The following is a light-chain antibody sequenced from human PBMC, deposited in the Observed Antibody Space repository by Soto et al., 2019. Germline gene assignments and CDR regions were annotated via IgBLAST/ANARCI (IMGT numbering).Light chain of an antibody. Sequence: QSALTQPPSASGSPGQSVTISCTGTSSDVGGYNYVSWYQQHPGKAPKLMIYEVSKRPSGVPDRFSGSKSGNTASLTVSGLQAEDEAVYYCSSYAGSNFYVFGTGTKLTVL. V-gene: IGLV2-8*01. CDR1: SSDVGGYNY. CDR3: SSYAGSNFYV. CDR2: EVS. J-gene: IGLJ1*01.